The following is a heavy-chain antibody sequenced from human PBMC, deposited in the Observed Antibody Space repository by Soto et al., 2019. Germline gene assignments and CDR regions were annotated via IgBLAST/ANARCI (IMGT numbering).Heavy chain of an antibody. J-gene: IGHJ4*02. CDR2: ISWNSGNI. CDR3: TKGSSTRCVSPLGH. CDR1: GFSFDDYA. Sequence: EVQVVEWWGGWEQPGRSLRLSCAAAGFSFDDYAMHWVRQAPGKGLEWVSCISWNSGNIVYSDSVMGRFTISRDNAKNSLSLQMNSLRAEDTALYYCTKGSSTRCVSPLGHWGQGTLVTVSS. D-gene: IGHD2-2*01. V-gene: IGHV3-9*01.